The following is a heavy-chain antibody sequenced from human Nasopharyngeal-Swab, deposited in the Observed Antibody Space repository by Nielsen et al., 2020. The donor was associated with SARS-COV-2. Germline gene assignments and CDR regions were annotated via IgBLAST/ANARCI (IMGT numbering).Heavy chain of an antibody. Sequence: GGSLRLSCKGSRYSFTSYWIAWVRPMPGKGLEWMGIIYPRDSDTRYSPSFQGQVTLSADKSIRTPYLQWSSLKASDTAMYYCVRPEGVATSFKYYFQYGMDVWGQGTMVTVPS. D-gene: IGHD5-12*01. CDR1: RYSFTSYW. V-gene: IGHV5-51*01. CDR3: VRPEGVATSFKYYFQYGMDV. CDR2: IYPRDSDT. J-gene: IGHJ6*02.